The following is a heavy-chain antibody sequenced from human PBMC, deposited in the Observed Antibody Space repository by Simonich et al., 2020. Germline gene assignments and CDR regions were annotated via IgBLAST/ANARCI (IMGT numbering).Heavy chain of an antibody. D-gene: IGHD3-10*01. CDR3: ARDREVYGSGSYYNY. CDR1: GFTFSSYW. CDR2: KKKNENEK. J-gene: IGHJ4*02. Sequence: EVQLVESGGGLVQPGGSLRLSCAASGFTFSSYWMSWVRQAPGKGLEWVAKKKKNENEKYYVDSVKGRFTISRDNAKNSLYLQMNSLRAEDTAVYYCARDREVYGSGSYYNYWGQGTLVTVSS. V-gene: IGHV3-7*01.